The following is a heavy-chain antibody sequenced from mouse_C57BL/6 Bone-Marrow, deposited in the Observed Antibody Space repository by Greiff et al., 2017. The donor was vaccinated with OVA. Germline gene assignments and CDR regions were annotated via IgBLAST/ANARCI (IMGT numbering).Heavy chain of an antibody. D-gene: IGHD1-1*01. CDR2: ISSGSSTI. CDR1: GFTFSDYG. V-gene: IGHV5-17*01. CDR3: ANVVADENYYAMDY. Sequence: EVQRVESGGGLVKPGGSLKLSCAASGFTFSDYGMHWVRQAPEKGLEWVAYISSGSSTIYYADTVKGRFTISRDNAKNTLFLQMTSLRSEDTAMYYCANVVADENYYAMDYWGQGTSVTVSS. J-gene: IGHJ4*01.